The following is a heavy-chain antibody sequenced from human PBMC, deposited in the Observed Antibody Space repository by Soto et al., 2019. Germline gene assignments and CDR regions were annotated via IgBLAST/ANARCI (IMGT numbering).Heavy chain of an antibody. CDR1: GYRFTSYW. J-gene: IGHJ5*02. D-gene: IGHD3-22*01. CDR2: IFPSDSDT. V-gene: IGHV5-51*01. CDR3: ARKDKSGYFNLLDP. Sequence: GESLKISCRTSGYRFTSYWIAWVRQMPGKGLEWMGIIFPSDSDTRYSPSFQGQVTISADRSTSTVFLQWASLKASDTAVYFCARKDKSGYFNLLDPCGQGTLV.